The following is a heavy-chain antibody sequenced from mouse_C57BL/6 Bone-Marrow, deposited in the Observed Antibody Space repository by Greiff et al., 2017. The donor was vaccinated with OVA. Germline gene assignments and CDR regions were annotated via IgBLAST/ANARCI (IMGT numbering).Heavy chain of an antibody. J-gene: IGHJ2*01. CDR3: ARGNYKGY. CDR2: INPYNGGT. V-gene: IGHV1-19*01. D-gene: IGHD2-1*01. CDR1: GYTFTDYY. Sequence: EVKLMESGPVLVKPGASVKMSCKASGYTFTDYYMNWVKQSHGKSLEWIGVINPYNGGTSYNQKFKGKATLTVDKSSSTAYMELNSLTSEDSAVYYCARGNYKGYWGQGTTLTVSS.